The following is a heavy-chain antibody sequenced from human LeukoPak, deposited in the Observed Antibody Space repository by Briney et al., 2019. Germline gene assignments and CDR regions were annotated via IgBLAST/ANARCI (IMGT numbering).Heavy chain of an antibody. CDR1: GGSISSHY. D-gene: IGHD6-19*01. CDR2: IYFSGST. V-gene: IGHV4-59*11. Sequence: TSETLSLTCTVSGGSISSHYWSWIRQPPGKGLEWIGYIYFSGSTNYNPPLKSRVTISIDTPNNQFSLKLSSVTAADTGAYYCARGLGAVAGRIYDGFDMWGQGTMVTVSS. CDR3: ARGLGAVAGRIYDGFDM. J-gene: IGHJ3*02.